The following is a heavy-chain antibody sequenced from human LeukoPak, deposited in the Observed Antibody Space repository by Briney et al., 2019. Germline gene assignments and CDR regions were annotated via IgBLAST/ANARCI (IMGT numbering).Heavy chain of an antibody. CDR1: GGGISRDY. Sequence: PSETLSLTCTVSGGGISRDYWGGSRERPGKGRGWIGYIYYSGGTNYTPSLKSRVTISVDTSKTQFSLKLSYVTAAATAVSSCASGYDQYYFDYWGQGTLVTVSS. CDR3: ASGYDQYYFDY. D-gene: IGHD5-12*01. V-gene: IGHV4-59*08. J-gene: IGHJ4*02. CDR2: IYYSGGT.